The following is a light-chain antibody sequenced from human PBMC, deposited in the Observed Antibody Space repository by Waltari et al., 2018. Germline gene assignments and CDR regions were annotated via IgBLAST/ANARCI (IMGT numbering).Light chain of an antibody. CDR1: QSMDSSN. V-gene: IGKV3-20*01. CDR2: STS. Sequence: EIVLTQSPGTLSLSPGERATLSCRTSQSMDSSNLAWYQHKVGQAPRLLIYSTSSRATGVPDRFSGGGSGTGFTLTISRLEPEDFAVYYRLQYDTAPRTFGQGTKVEI. J-gene: IGKJ1*01. CDR3: LQYDTAPRT.